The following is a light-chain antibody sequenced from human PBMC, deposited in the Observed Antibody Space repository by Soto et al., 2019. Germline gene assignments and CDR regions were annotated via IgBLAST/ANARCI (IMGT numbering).Light chain of an antibody. CDR3: QQYNSYSPT. Sequence: DIQMTQSPSTLSASVGDRVTITCRASQSISVWLAWYQQKAGKAPNLLIYKASRLESGVPSRFSGSGSETEFTLTISGLQPXXSATYYCQQYNSYSPTFGQGTKVEVK. CDR1: QSISVW. V-gene: IGKV1-5*03. J-gene: IGKJ1*01. CDR2: KAS.